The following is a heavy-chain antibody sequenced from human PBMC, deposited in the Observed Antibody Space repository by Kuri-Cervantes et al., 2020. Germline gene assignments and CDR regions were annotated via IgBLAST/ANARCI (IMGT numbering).Heavy chain of an antibody. CDR1: GFTFSSYA. D-gene: IGHD6-13*01. CDR3: AKGVGSWYRGATDY. V-gene: IGHV3-30-3*01. Sequence: GGSLRLSCAASGFTFSSYAMHWVRQAPGKGLEWVAVISYDGSNKYYADSVKGRFTISRDNSKNTLYLQMNNVRAEDTAVYYCAKGVGSWYRGATDYWGQGILVTVSS. J-gene: IGHJ4*02. CDR2: ISYDGSNK.